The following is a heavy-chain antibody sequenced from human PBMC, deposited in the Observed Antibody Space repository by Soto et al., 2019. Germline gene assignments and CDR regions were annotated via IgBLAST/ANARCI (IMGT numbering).Heavy chain of an antibody. J-gene: IGHJ4*02. Sequence: ASVKVSFKASGGSFSSYGLSWVRQAPGQGLEWMGNIVPIFDTTSYAQKFQGRATITADESTGTAYMELSSLTSEDTAVYYCARAMGDILTGYYYFDYWGQGTLVTVSS. CDR1: GGSFSSYG. CDR3: ARAMGDILTGYYYFDY. V-gene: IGHV1-69*13. CDR2: IVPIFDTT. D-gene: IGHD3-9*01.